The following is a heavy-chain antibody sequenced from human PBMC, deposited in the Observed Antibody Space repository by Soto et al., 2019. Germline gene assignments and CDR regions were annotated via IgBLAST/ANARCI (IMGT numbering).Heavy chain of an antibody. V-gene: IGHV3-53*04. CDR1: GFTVSSNY. Sequence: PGGSLRLSCAASGFTVSSNYMSWVRQAPGKGLEWVSVIYSGGSTYYADSVKGRFTISRHNSKNTLYLQMNSLRAEDTAVYYCARVRSSWSGYYFNYWGQGTLVTVS. D-gene: IGHD6-13*01. J-gene: IGHJ4*02. CDR2: IYSGGST. CDR3: ARVRSSWSGYYFNY.